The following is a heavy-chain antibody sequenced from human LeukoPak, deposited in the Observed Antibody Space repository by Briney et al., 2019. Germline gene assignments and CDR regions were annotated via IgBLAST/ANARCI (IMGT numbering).Heavy chain of an antibody. Sequence: GRFLRLSCAASGFTFSSYAMHWVRQAPGKGLEWVAVISYDGSNKYYADSVKGRFTISRDNSKNTLYLQMNSLRAEDTAVYYCARGPERTGVGTRYYYDMDVWGQGTTVTVSS. CDR1: GFTFSSYA. V-gene: IGHV3-30-3*01. CDR3: ARGPERTGVGTRYYYDMDV. CDR2: ISYDGSNK. D-gene: IGHD2-8*01. J-gene: IGHJ6*02.